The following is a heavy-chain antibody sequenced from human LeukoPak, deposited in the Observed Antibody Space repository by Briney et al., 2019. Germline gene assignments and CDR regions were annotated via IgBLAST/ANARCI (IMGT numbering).Heavy chain of an antibody. CDR2: ISWNSGSI. V-gene: IGHV3-9*01. CDR3: ARDFFGSFVVVPAATQTNYNWFDP. Sequence: PGRSLRLSCAASGFTFDDYAMHWVRQAPGKGLEWVSGISWNSGSIGYADSVKGRFTISRDNAKNSLYLQMNSLRAEDTAVYYCARDFFGSFVVVPAATQTNYNWFDPWGQGTLVTVSS. J-gene: IGHJ5*02. D-gene: IGHD2-2*01. CDR1: GFTFDDYA.